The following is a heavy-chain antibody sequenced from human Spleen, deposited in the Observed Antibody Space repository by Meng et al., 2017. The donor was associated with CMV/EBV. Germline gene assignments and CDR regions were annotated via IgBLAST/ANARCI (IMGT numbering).Heavy chain of an antibody. Sequence: ASVKVSCKASGYTFTDHYFHWVRQAPGQGLEWMGWIYPNSGGTHYAQKFQGRLTVTTDTSISTGYMELSSLGSDDTAVYYCARERGREFCNSTSCMSIPSYNYGMDVWGQGTTVTVSS. D-gene: IGHD2-2*01. V-gene: IGHV1-2*02. J-gene: IGHJ6*02. CDR3: ARERGREFCNSTSCMSIPSYNYGMDV. CDR1: GYTFTDHY. CDR2: IYPNSGGT.